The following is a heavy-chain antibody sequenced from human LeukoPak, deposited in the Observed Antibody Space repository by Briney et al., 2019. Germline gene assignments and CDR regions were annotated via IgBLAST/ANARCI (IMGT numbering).Heavy chain of an antibody. D-gene: IGHD3-10*01. Sequence: PGGSLRLACVASGFTFNENAMSWVRQAPGKGLEWISTISSYSGSIYYAESVKGRFTISRDNAKNSLYLQMNSLRAEDTAVYYCAKDNAYYYADYWGQGTLVTVSS. CDR2: ISSYSGSI. V-gene: IGHV3-69-1*01. CDR1: GFTFNENA. CDR3: AKDNAYYYADY. J-gene: IGHJ4*02.